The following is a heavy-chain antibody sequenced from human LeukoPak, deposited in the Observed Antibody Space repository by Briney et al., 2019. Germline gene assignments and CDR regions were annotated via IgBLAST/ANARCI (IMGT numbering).Heavy chain of an antibody. D-gene: IGHD5-12*01. Sequence: KSSETLSLTCTVSGGSISSYYWSWIRQPPGKGLEWMGYIYYSGSTNYNPSLKSRVTISVDTSKNQFSLKLRSVTAADTAVYYCARDHPVDGFDPWGQGTLVTVSS. CDR2: IYYSGST. V-gene: IGHV4-59*01. CDR1: GGSISSYY. J-gene: IGHJ5*02. CDR3: ARDHPVDGFDP.